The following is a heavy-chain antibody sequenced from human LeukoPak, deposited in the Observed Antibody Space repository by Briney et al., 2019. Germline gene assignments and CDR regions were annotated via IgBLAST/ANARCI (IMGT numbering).Heavy chain of an antibody. Sequence: PGGSLRLSCVASGFNFSDYAMNWVRQAPGKGLEWVSAISGSGGTTHYADSVKGRFAISRDNSKNTLSLQMSHLRHEDTARYYCAKGRYSNYGNWFDPWGQGTQVTVFS. J-gene: IGHJ5*02. V-gene: IGHV3-23*01. CDR3: AKGRYSNYGNWFDP. CDR2: ISGSGGTT. D-gene: IGHD4-11*01. CDR1: GFNFSDYA.